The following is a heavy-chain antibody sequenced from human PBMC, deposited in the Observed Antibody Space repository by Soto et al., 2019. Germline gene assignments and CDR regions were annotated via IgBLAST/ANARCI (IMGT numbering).Heavy chain of an antibody. CDR2: INPSGGST. CDR1: GYTFTSYY. D-gene: IGHD1-7*01. J-gene: IGHJ5*02. CDR3: ARGTGLELNSVWFDP. V-gene: IGHV1-46*01. Sequence: ASVKVSCKASGYTFTSYYMHWVRQAPGQGLEWMGIINPSGGSTSCAQKLQGRVTMTRDTSTSTVYMEPSSLRSEDTAVYYCARGTGLELNSVWFDPWGQGTLVTVSS.